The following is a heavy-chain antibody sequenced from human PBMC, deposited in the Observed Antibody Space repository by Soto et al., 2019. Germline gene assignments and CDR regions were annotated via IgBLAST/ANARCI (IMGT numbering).Heavy chain of an antibody. Sequence: SETLSLTCTVSGGSISSGGYYWSWIRQHPGKGLEWIGYIYYSGSTYYNPSLKSRVTISVDTSKNQFSPKLSSVTAADTAVYYCARETNYANRWYYFDYWGQGTLVTVSS. CDR2: IYYSGST. CDR1: GGSISSGGYY. CDR3: ARETNYANRWYYFDY. V-gene: IGHV4-31*03. J-gene: IGHJ4*02. D-gene: IGHD1-7*01.